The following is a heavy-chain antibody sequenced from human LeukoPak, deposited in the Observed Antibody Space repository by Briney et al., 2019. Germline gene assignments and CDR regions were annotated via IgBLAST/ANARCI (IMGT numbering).Heavy chain of an antibody. Sequence: KPSETLSLTCTVSGYSISTGYYWDWIRQPPGKGLEWIGTFYHGGSTYYNPSLKSRVTISVDTSKNQFSLKLTSVTAADTAVYYCTKGRGIWGQGTLVTVSS. D-gene: IGHD3-10*01. CDR3: TKGRGI. J-gene: IGHJ4*02. V-gene: IGHV4-38-2*02. CDR2: FYHGGST. CDR1: GYSISTGYY.